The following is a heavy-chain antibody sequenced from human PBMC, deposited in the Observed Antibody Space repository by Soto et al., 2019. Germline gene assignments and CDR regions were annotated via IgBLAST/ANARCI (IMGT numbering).Heavy chain of an antibody. V-gene: IGHV3-23*01. J-gene: IGHJ6*02. Sequence: GVSLRLSFAASGFTFSSYSMSWVRQAPGKGLEWVSAISGSGGSTYYADSVKGRFTISRDNSKNTLYLQMNSLRAEDTAVYYCAKDSQETIFGVVIPLTGMDVWGQGTTVTVSS. CDR1: GFTFSSYS. CDR3: AKDSQETIFGVVIPLTGMDV. D-gene: IGHD3-3*01. CDR2: ISGSGGST.